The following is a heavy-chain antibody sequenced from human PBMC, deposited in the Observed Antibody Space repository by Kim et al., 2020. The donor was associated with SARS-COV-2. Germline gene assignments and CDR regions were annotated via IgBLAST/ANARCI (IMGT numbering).Heavy chain of an antibody. D-gene: IGHD6-19*01. J-gene: IGHJ4*02. CDR3: AKNQFKVAGTSEGLFDY. V-gene: IGHV3-30*18. CDR2: ISYDGSNK. Sequence: GGSLRLSCAASGFTFSSYGMHWVRQAPGKGLEWVAVISYDGSNKYYADSVKGRFTISRDNSKNTLYLQMNSLRAEDTAVYYCAKNQFKVAGTSEGLFDYWGQGTLGTVSS. CDR1: GFTFSSYG.